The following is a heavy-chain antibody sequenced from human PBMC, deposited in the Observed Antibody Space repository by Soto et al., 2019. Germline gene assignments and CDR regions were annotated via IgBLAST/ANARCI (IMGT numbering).Heavy chain of an antibody. Sequence: QGQLVQSGAEVRKPGSSVNVSCRASGGTFSSYALGWVRQAPGQGLEWMGGIIPVFGTSYTAQKFQGRVTITAVDSTGTAYMELSSLKVEDTAVYFCARGLHATSGSYYFDSWGQGTLVTVSS. CDR2: IIPVFGTS. CDR1: GGTFSSYA. CDR3: ARGLHATSGSYYFDS. V-gene: IGHV1-69*01. D-gene: IGHD1-26*01. J-gene: IGHJ4*02.